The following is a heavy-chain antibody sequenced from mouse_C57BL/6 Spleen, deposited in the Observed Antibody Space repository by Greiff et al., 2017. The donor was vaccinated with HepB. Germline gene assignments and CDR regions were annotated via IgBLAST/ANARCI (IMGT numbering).Heavy chain of an antibody. V-gene: IGHV1-64*01. D-gene: IGHD1-1*01. CDR1: GYTFTSYW. Sequence: VQLKQPGAELVKPGASVKLSCKASGYTFTSYWMHWVKQRPGQGLEWIGMIHPNSGSTNYNEKFKSKATLTVDKSSSTAYMQLSSLTSEDSAVYYCARTDYYYGSSFDYWGQGTTLTVSS. J-gene: IGHJ2*01. CDR3: ARTDYYYGSSFDY. CDR2: IHPNSGST.